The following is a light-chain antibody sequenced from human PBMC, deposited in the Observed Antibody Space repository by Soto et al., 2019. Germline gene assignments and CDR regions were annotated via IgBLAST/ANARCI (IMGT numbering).Light chain of an antibody. CDR3: QQYNSYPYT. CDR2: KAS. J-gene: IGKJ2*01. V-gene: IGKV1-5*03. CDR1: QSISNW. Sequence: DIQMTQSPSTLSASIGARVTITCRASQSISNWLAWYQQKPGKAPKLLVYKASSLESGVPSRFSGSGSGTEFTLTISSLQPDDLATYYGQQYNSYPYTFGQGTKLEIK.